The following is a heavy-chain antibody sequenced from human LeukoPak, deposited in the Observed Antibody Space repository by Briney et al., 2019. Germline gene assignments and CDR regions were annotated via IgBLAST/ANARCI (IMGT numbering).Heavy chain of an antibody. J-gene: IGHJ4*02. CDR1: GFTFSNAW. CDR2: ISSSGSTI. CDR3: ARVPEYSSSAFDY. V-gene: IGHV3-11*01. D-gene: IGHD6-6*01. Sequence: GGSLRLSCAASGFTFSNAWMSWVRQAPGKGLEWVSYISSSGSTIYYADSVKGRFTISRDNAKNSLYLQMNSLRAEDAAVYYCARVPEYSSSAFDYWGQGTLVTVSS.